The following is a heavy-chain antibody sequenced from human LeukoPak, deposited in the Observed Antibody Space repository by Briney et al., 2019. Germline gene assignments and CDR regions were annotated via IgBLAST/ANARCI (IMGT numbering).Heavy chain of an antibody. D-gene: IGHD6-19*01. Sequence: GGSLRLSCAASGFTLSSYAMSWLRQAPPKGVAWVSAICGSGGSTYYADSVKGRFTISRNNSKNTLYLQMNSRSAEDTAVYYCAKAVSGYSSGWTCDYWGQGTLVTVSS. V-gene: IGHV3-23*01. CDR2: ICGSGGST. CDR1: GFTLSSYA. J-gene: IGHJ4*02. CDR3: AKAVSGYSSGWTCDY.